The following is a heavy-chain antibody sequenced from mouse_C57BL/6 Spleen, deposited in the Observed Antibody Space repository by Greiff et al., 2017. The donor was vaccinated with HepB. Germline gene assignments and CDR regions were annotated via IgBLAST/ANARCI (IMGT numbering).Heavy chain of an antibody. J-gene: IGHJ2*01. CDR2: IYPSDSET. V-gene: IGHV1-61*01. CDR1: GYTFTSYW. CDR3: ARLDDGYYLDY. Sequence: VQLQQPGAELVRPGSSVKLSCKASGYTFTSYWMDWVKQRPGQGLEWIGNIYPSDSETHYNQKFKDKATLTVDKSSSTAYMQLSSLTSEDSAVYYCARLDDGYYLDYWGQGTTLTVSS. D-gene: IGHD2-3*01.